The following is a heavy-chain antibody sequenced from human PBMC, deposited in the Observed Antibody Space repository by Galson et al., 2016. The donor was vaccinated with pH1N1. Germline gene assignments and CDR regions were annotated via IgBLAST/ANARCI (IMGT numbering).Heavy chain of an antibody. CDR3: ARRYFDL. V-gene: IGHV3-7*01. CDR2: IRQDGSEK. J-gene: IGHJ2*01. Sequence: SLRLSCAASGFIFSDYWMHWVRQAPGKGLEWVANIRQDGSEKYYVDSVKGRFTISRDNAKNSLYLQMNSLRAEDTAGYYCARRYFDLWGRGTLVTVSS. CDR1: GFIFSDYW.